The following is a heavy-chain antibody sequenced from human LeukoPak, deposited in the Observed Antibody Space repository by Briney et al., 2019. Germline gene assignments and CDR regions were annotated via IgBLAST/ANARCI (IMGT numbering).Heavy chain of an antibody. V-gene: IGHV4-34*01. Sequence: SETLSLTCAVYGGSLSYYYWSWIRQPPEKGLEWIGEINRSGSTNYNPSLKSRVSISVDTSKNQFSLKLSSVTAADTAVYYCARGGYYCGDDCYVDYWGQGTLVTVSS. CDR2: INRSGST. J-gene: IGHJ4*02. CDR3: ARGGYYCGDDCYVDY. CDR1: GGSLSYYY. D-gene: IGHD2-21*02.